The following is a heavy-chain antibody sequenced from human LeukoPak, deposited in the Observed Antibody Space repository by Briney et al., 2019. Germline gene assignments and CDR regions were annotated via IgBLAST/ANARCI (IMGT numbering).Heavy chain of an antibody. CDR3: AREAGMAFDP. V-gene: IGHV3-21*01. Sequence: GGSLRLSCAASGFTFSSYSTNWVRQAPGKGLEWVSSISSSSSYIYYADSVKGRFTISRDNAKNSLYLQMNSLRAEDTAVYYCAREAGMAFDPWGQGTLVTVSS. CDR2: ISSSSSYI. J-gene: IGHJ5*02. D-gene: IGHD2-8*01. CDR1: GFTFSSYS.